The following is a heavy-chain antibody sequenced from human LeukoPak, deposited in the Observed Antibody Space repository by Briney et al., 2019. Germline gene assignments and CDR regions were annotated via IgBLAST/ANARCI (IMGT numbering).Heavy chain of an antibody. J-gene: IGHJ4*02. CDR3: ARIAYYGSGSYYNAGQIDY. D-gene: IGHD3-10*01. V-gene: IGHV3-21*01. Sequence: PGGSLRLSCAASGFTFSSYSMNWVRQAPGKGLEWVSSISSSSSYIYYADSVKGRFTISRDNAKNSLYLQMNSLRAEDTAVYYCARIAYYGSGSYYNAGQIDYWGQGTLVTASS. CDR1: GFTFSSYS. CDR2: ISSSSSYI.